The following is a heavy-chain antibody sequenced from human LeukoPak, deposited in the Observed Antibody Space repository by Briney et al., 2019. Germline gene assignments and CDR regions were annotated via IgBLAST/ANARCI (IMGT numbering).Heavy chain of an antibody. CDR3: ARHAGSSRRAFDI. Sequence: SETLSLTCAVYGGSFSGYYWSWIRQPPGKGLEWIGEINHSGSTNYNPSLESRVTISVDTSKKQFSLKLSSVTAADTAVYYCARHAGSSRRAFDIWGQGAMVTVSS. CDR2: INHSGST. D-gene: IGHD6-6*01. CDR1: GGSFSGYY. V-gene: IGHV4-34*01. J-gene: IGHJ3*02.